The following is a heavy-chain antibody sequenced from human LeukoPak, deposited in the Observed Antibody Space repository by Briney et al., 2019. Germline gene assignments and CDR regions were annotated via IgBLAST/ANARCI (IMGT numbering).Heavy chain of an antibody. CDR1: GYTFTAYG. Sequence: ASVKVSCKASGYTFTAYGISWVRQAPGQGLEWMGWISGYNGNTNHAQKVQGRVTMTTDTSTSTAYIELRSLRSDDTAVYYCARSNYYDSSGLYFDIWGQGTMVTVSS. CDR3: ARSNYYDSSGLYFDI. CDR2: ISGYNGNT. J-gene: IGHJ3*02. D-gene: IGHD3-22*01. V-gene: IGHV1-18*01.